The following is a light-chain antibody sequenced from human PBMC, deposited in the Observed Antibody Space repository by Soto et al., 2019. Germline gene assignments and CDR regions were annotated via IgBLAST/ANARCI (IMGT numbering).Light chain of an antibody. V-gene: IGLV2-8*01. CDR3: TSYAPYNTVV. Sequence: QSALTQPPSASGSPGQSVTISCTGTSSDIGGFNYVSWYQQHPGKAPKLMIYEVTKRPSGVPDRFSGSKSGNTASLTVSGLQAEDEGDYYCTSYAPYNTVVFGGGTKVTVL. CDR1: SSDIGGFNY. J-gene: IGLJ2*01. CDR2: EVT.